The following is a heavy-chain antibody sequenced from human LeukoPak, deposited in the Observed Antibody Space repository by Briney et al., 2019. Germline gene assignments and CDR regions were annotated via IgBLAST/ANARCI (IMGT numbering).Heavy chain of an antibody. D-gene: IGHD6-13*01. CDR2: VHYGGST. V-gene: IGHV4-59*01. CDR3: ARGYSTSWTYYFDY. CDR1: DGAITGYY. J-gene: IGHJ4*02. Sequence: SETLSLTCTVSDGAITGYYWGWIRQPPGKGLDWIGHVHYGGSTNYNPSLKSRVTISVDTSKSQFSLKLSSVSAADTAVYYCARGYSTSWTYYFDYWGQGALVTVSS.